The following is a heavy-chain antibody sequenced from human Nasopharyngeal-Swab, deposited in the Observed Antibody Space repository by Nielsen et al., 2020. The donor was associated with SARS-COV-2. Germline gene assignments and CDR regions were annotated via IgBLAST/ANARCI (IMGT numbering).Heavy chain of an antibody. J-gene: IGHJ4*02. CDR3: ARGAATGHFDY. V-gene: IGHV1-3*01. Sequence: GQRLEWMGWINAGNGNTKYSQKFQGRVTITRDTSASTAYMELSSLRSEDTAVYYCARGAATGHFDYWGQGTLVTVSS. D-gene: IGHD1-14*01. CDR2: INAGNGNT.